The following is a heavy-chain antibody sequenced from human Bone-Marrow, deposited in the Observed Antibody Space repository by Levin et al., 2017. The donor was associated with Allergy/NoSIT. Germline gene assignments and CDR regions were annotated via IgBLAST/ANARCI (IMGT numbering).Heavy chain of an antibody. Sequence: SCEASGFAFSHIWMSWVRQAPEKGLQWVSRIKSLSDGGTTDYAAHVKGRFTISRDDSKNSLYLQMNSLESEDTGIYYCTTGNNFSWMDPWGQGTPVIVSS. V-gene: IGHV3-15*01. J-gene: IGHJ5*01. CDR2: IKSLSDGGTT. CDR1: GFAFSHIW. CDR3: TTGNNFSWMDP. D-gene: IGHD1-20*01.